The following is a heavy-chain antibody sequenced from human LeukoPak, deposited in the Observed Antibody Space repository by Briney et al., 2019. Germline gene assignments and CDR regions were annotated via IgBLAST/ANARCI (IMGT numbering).Heavy chain of an antibody. Sequence: SETLSLTCTVSGGSISSGGYYWSWTRQHPGKGLEWIGYIDYSGSTYYNPSLKSRVTISVDTSKNQFSLKLSSVTAADTAVYYCARAPPPYDSSGYYIDYWGQGTLVTVSS. CDR1: GGSISSGGYY. J-gene: IGHJ4*02. CDR2: IDYSGST. V-gene: IGHV4-31*03. CDR3: ARAPPPYDSSGYYIDY. D-gene: IGHD3-22*01.